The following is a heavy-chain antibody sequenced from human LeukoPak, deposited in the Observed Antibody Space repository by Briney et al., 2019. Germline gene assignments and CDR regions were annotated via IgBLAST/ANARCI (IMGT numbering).Heavy chain of an antibody. J-gene: IGHJ4*02. CDR3: ARLAGDYFDY. D-gene: IGHD6-19*01. CDR2: IYYSGST. V-gene: IGHV4-39*01. Sequence: SETLSLTCTVSGASLSSRSYYWVWIRQPPGKGLEWIGSIYYSGSTYYNPSLKSRVTISVDTSKSQISLRLSSVTAADTAVYYCARLAGDYFDYWGQGTLVTVSS. CDR1: GASLSSRSYY.